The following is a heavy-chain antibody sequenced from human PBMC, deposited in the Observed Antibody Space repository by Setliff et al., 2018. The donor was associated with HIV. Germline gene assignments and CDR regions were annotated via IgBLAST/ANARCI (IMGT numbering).Heavy chain of an antibody. CDR3: ARDHLADYYFDY. D-gene: IGHD3-3*01. V-gene: IGHV3-73*01. Sequence: ETLSLSCAASGFTFSGSAMHWVRQASGKGLEWVGRILDKANNYATAYAASLEGRFTISRDDSKNTAYLQMSSLKTEDTAVYYCARDHLADYYFDYWGQGTLVTVSS. CDR1: GFTFSGSA. CDR2: ILDKANNYAT. J-gene: IGHJ4*02.